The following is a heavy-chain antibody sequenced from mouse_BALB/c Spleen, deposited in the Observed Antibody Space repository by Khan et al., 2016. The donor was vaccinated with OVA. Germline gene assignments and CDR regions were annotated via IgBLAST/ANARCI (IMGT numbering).Heavy chain of an antibody. D-gene: IGHD1-1*01. Sequence: QVQLQQSGAELAKPGATVKMSCKASGYTFINYWILWVKQRPGQGLEWIGYINPSTGYTEYNQNFKEKATLTADKSSSTADMQLSSLTSEDSAVYYCARRGLRWDFDYWGQGTTLTVSS. CDR2: INPSTGYT. CDR1: GYTFINYW. CDR3: ARRGLRWDFDY. J-gene: IGHJ2*01. V-gene: IGHV1-7*01.